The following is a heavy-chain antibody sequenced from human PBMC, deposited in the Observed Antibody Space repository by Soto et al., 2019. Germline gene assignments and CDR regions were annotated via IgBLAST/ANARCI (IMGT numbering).Heavy chain of an antibody. CDR3: ATRRRRDAFDI. CDR1: GCSFSSGNNN. J-gene: IGHJ3*02. CDR2: INYSGST. D-gene: IGHD6-25*01. V-gene: IGHV4-61*01. Sequence: PSGTLSLTCTVSGCSFSSGNNNWSWIRQPPGKGLVWFVNINYSGSTNSNPSLKRRITTTDDTYNTLFSLMLSSITAAETADYYCATRRRRDAFDIWGQGTMVTVSS.